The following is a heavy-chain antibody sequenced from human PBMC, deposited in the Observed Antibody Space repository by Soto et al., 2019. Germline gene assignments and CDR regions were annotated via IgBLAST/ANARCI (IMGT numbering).Heavy chain of an antibody. CDR3: ARDRSSGYFQH. Sequence: SETLSGTCTVSVGSSRGNYWNWIRLPPGKGLERIGRVYSIGTTSYNPSLKSRVTISVDTSKNHLSLKLTSVTAADTAVYYCARDRSSGYFQHWGQGTLVTVSS. V-gene: IGHV4-4*07. CDR2: VYSIGTT. D-gene: IGHD6-19*01. CDR1: VGSSRGNY. J-gene: IGHJ1*01.